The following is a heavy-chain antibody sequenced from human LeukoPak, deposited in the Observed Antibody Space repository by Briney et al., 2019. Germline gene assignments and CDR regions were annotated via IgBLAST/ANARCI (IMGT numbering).Heavy chain of an antibody. CDR2: ISTYNGDT. J-gene: IGHJ4*02. D-gene: IGHD6-13*01. Sequence: ASVKVSCKTSGYTFTNYGISWVRQAPGQGLEWMGWISTYNGDTNSAQKVQGRVTMTTDTSTSTAYMELRSLRSDDTAVYYCARDRAAAGFDYWGQGTLVTVSS. V-gene: IGHV1-18*01. CDR1: GYTFTNYG. CDR3: ARDRAAAGFDY.